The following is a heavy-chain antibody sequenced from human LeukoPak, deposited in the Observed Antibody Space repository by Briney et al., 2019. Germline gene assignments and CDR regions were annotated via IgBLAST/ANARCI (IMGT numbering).Heavy chain of an antibody. Sequence: GASVKVSCKASGGTFSSYAISWVRQAPGQGLEWMGGIIPIFGTANYAQKFQGRVTITADESTSTAYMELSSLRSEDTAVYYCARASRGFYYYYYMDVWGKGTTVTISS. D-gene: IGHD3-10*01. V-gene: IGHV1-69*13. CDR3: ARASRGFYYYYYMDV. CDR2: IIPIFGTA. J-gene: IGHJ6*03. CDR1: GGTFSSYA.